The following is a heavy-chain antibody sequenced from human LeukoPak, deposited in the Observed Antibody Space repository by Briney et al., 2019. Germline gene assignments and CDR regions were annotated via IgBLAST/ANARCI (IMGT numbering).Heavy chain of an antibody. V-gene: IGHV5-51*01. CDR1: GYSFTSYW. Sequence: GESLKISCKGSGYSFTSYWIGWVRQMPGKGLEWMGIIYPGDSDTRYSPSFQGQVTISADKSISTAYLQWSSLKASDTAMYYCARPVAAAGDYYYYGMDVWGQGTTVTVSS. D-gene: IGHD6-13*01. J-gene: IGHJ6*02. CDR3: ARPVAAAGDYYYYGMDV. CDR2: IYPGDSDT.